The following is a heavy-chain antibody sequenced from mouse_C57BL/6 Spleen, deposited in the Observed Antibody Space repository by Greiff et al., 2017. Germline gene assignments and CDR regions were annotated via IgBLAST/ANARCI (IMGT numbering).Heavy chain of an antibody. CDR2: IFPGSGST. Sequence: QVQLKESGPELVKPGASVKISCKASGYTFTDYYINWVKQRPGQGLEWIGWIFPGSGSTYYNEKFKGKATLTVDKSSSTAYMLLSSLTSEDSAVYFCARWAYDYGVPWYFDVWGTGTTVTVSS. V-gene: IGHV1-75*01. J-gene: IGHJ1*03. CDR3: ARWAYDYGVPWYFDV. D-gene: IGHD2-4*01. CDR1: GYTFTDYY.